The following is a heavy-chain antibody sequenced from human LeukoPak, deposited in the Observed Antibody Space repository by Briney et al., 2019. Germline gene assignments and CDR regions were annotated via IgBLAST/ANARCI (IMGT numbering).Heavy chain of an antibody. CDR3: ANDLHYYVAMDV. D-gene: IGHD3-10*02. Sequence: GGSLRLSCAASGFTFSDCGMSWVRQAPGKGLEWVSSIGSDDNKHYSESVRGRFAISRDNSKNTLFLQMSSLRAEDTALYYCANDLHYYVAMDVWGQGTTVTVSS. V-gene: IGHV3-23*01. J-gene: IGHJ6*02. CDR1: GFTFSDCG. CDR2: IGSDDNK.